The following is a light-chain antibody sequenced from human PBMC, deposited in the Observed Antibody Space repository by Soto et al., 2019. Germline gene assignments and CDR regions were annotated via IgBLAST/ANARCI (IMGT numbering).Light chain of an antibody. CDR2: SDN. Sequence: QAVVTQPPSASGPLGQRVTISCSGGSSNIGTNTVNWYQQLPGTAPKLLIYSDNQWPSGVPDRFSGSKSGTSASLAISGLQSDDEADYYCAAWDDSLNGVIFGGGTKVTVL. CDR1: SSNIGTNT. V-gene: IGLV1-44*01. CDR3: AAWDDSLNGVI. J-gene: IGLJ2*01.